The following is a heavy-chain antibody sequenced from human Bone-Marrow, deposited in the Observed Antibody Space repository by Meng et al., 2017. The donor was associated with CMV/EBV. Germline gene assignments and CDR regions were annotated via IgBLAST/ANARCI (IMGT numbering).Heavy chain of an antibody. J-gene: IGHJ6*02. CDR1: GYTFTASY. V-gene: IGHV1-2*02. CDR2: INPNSGDT. Sequence: ASVKVSCKASGYTFTASYLHWVRQAPGQGLEWMGWINPNSGDTNYAQRFQGRVTVTSDTSVSTAYMELSRLRSDDTAVYYCASGGNPAGYYYGMDVWGQGTTVTVSS. D-gene: IGHD4-23*01. CDR3: ASGGNPAGYYYGMDV.